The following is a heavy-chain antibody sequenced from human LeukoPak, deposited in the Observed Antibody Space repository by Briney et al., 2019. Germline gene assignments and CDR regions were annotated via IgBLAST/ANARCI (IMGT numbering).Heavy chain of an antibody. Sequence: GGSLRLSCAASGFTFSSYWMSWVRQAPGKGLEWVANIKQDGSEKYYVDSVKGRFTISRDNAKNSLYLQMNSLRAEDTAVYYCARDGQIAAAALDYWGQGTLVTASS. CDR3: ARDGQIAAAALDY. J-gene: IGHJ4*02. CDR1: GFTFSSYW. D-gene: IGHD6-13*01. CDR2: IKQDGSEK. V-gene: IGHV3-7*01.